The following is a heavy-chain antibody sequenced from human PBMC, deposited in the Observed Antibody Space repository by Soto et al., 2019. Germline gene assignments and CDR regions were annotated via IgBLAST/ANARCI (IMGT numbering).Heavy chain of an antibody. D-gene: IGHD5-18*01. CDR3: ARDQPGYSYGYGLGY. J-gene: IGHJ4*02. CDR2: ISSSSSYI. V-gene: IGHV3-21*01. CDR1: GFTFSSYS. Sequence: EVQLVESGGGLVKPGGSLRLSCAASGFTFSSYSMNWVRQAPGKGLEWVSSISSSSSYIYYAVSVKGRFTLSRDNAKNALYLQMNSLRAADTAGYYCARDQPGYSYGYGLGYWGQGTVVTVSS.